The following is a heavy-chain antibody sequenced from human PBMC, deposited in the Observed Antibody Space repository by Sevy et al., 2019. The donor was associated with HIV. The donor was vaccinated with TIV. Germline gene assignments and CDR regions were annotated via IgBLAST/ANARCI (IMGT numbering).Heavy chain of an antibody. CDR3: ARVGLAASGGGFGAFDM. V-gene: IGHV3-11*01. Sequence: GGSLRLSCAASGFSFSDYYMTWIRQAPGKGLEWVSYISGSTNAIFYADSVKGPFIISRDNTKKSLYLRMNTLRAEDPAVYYCARVGLAASGGGFGAFDMWGQGTMVTVSS. CDR2: ISGSTNAI. CDR1: GFSFSDYY. D-gene: IGHD6-13*01. J-gene: IGHJ3*02.